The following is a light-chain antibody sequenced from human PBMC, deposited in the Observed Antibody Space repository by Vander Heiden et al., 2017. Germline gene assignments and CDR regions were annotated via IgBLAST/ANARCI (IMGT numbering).Light chain of an antibody. Sequence: EIVLTQSPATLSLSPGARATLSCRASQSVSSYLAWYQQKPGQAPRLLIYDASNRATGIPARFSGSGSGTDFTLTISSLEPEDFAVYYCQQRSNWPLALTFGGGTKVEIK. CDR3: QQRSNWPLALT. J-gene: IGKJ4*01. CDR1: QSVSSY. CDR2: DAS. V-gene: IGKV3-11*01.